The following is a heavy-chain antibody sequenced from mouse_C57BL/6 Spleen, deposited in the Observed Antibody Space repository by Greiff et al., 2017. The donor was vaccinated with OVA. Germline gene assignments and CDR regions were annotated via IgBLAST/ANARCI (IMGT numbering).Heavy chain of an antibody. D-gene: IGHD2-2*01. V-gene: IGHV1-81*01. CDR3: ARRWLPTMDY. CDR1: GYTFTSYG. J-gene: IGHJ4*01. CDR2: IYPRSGNT. Sequence: QVQLQQSGAELARPGASVKLSCQASGYTFTSYGISWVKQRTGQGLEWIGEIYPRSGNTYYNEKFKGKATLTADKSSSTAYMELRSLTSEDSAVYFCARRWLPTMDYWGQGTSVTVSS.